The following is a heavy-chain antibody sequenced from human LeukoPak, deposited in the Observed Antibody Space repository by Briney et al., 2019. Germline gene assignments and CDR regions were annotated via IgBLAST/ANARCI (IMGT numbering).Heavy chain of an antibody. J-gene: IGHJ4*02. CDR2: INPNSGGT. Sequence: GASVKVSCKASGYTFTGYYMHWVRQAPGQGLEWMGWINPNSGGTNYAQKFQGRVTMTRDTSISTAYMELSRLRPDDTAVYYCARLTGGSREIIDYWGQGTLVTVSS. CDR3: ARLTGGSREIIDY. D-gene: IGHD1-26*01. V-gene: IGHV1-2*02. CDR1: GYTFTGYY.